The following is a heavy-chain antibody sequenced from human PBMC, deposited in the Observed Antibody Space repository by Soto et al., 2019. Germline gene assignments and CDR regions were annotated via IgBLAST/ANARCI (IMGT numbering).Heavy chain of an antibody. CDR3: ASRITMVRDDYYYVLDV. D-gene: IGHD3-10*01. CDR2: IIPIFGTA. CDR1: GGTFSSYA. Sequence: GASVKVSCKASGGTFSSYAISWVRQAPGQGLEWMGGIIPIFGTANYAQKFQGRVTITADESTSTAYMELSSLRSEDTAVYYCASRITMVRDDYYYVLDVSGQGTTVTVS. V-gene: IGHV1-69*13. J-gene: IGHJ6*02.